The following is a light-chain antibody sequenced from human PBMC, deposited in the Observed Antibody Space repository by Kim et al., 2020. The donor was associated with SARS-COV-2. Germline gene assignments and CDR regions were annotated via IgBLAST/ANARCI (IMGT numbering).Light chain of an antibody. V-gene: IGKV3-15*01. CDR2: DAS. Sequence: SPAETATLSCRASQSINNKLAWYQQKHGQAPRLLIYDASTRATGISARFSGSGSGTEFTLSISNLQSEDLAVYHCQQYNTWTSLSFGGGTKVDIK. CDR1: QSINNK. J-gene: IGKJ4*01. CDR3: QQYNTWTSLS.